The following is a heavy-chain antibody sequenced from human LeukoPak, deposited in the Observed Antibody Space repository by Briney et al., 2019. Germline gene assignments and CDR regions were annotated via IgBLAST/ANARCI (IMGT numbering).Heavy chain of an antibody. J-gene: IGHJ6*03. CDR2: FSAGGGTT. V-gene: IGHV3-23*01. CDR1: EFTFSSYA. D-gene: IGHD6-19*01. Sequence: AGGSLRLFCAASEFTFSSYAMTWVRQAPGKGLEWVSGFSAGGGTTYYADSVKGRFSISRDNSKKTVYLQMNSLRAEDTAVYYCAKDSSGLSHIYMDVWGKGTTVTVSS. CDR3: AKDSSGLSHIYMDV.